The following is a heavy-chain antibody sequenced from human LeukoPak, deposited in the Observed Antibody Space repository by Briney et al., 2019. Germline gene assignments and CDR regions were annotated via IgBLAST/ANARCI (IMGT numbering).Heavy chain of an antibody. J-gene: IGHJ3*01. CDR3: AREFRTATWSFDAFDL. V-gene: IGHV1-2*02. CDR2: INPTSGAT. CDR1: GYTFTDYY. D-gene: IGHD5-18*01. Sequence: ASVKVSCKASGYTFTDYYMYWVRQAPGQGLDWVGWINPTSGATNYAQKFQGRVTMTRDTSNNTSYMELSRLRSDDTAVYYCAREFRTATWSFDAFDLWGQGTMVTVSS.